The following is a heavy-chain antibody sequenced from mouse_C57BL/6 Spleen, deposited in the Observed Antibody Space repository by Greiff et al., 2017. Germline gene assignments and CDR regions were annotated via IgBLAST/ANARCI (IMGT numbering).Heavy chain of an antibody. CDR3: ARLDDYDEGFDY. D-gene: IGHD2-4*01. Sequence: QVQLQQPGAELVRPGSSVKLSCKASGYTFTSYWMHWVKQRPIQGLEWIGNIDPSDSETHYNQKFKDKATLTVDNSSSTAYMQLSSLTSEDSAVXYCARLDDYDEGFDYWGQGTTLTVSS. CDR2: IDPSDSET. J-gene: IGHJ2*01. CDR1: GYTFTSYW. V-gene: IGHV1-52*01.